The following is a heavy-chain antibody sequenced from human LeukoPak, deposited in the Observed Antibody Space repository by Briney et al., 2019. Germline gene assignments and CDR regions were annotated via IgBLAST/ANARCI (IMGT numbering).Heavy chain of an antibody. D-gene: IGHD3-16*01. CDR3: ARGLTLGGFDP. CDR1: GGTFSSYA. CDR2: INAGNGNT. V-gene: IGHV1-3*03. J-gene: IGHJ5*02. Sequence: ASVKVSCKASGGTFSSYAISWVRQAPGQRLEWMGWINAGNGNTKYSQEFQGRVTITRDTSASTAYMELSSLRSEDMAVYYCARGLTLGGFDPWGQGTLVTVSS.